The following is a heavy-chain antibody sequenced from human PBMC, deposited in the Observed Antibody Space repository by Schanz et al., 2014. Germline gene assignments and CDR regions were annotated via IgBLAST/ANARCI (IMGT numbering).Heavy chain of an antibody. J-gene: IGHJ4*02. V-gene: IGHV3-23*01. CDR2: INTSGDST. CDR1: GFTFSTYA. Sequence: EVKLLESGGTLVRPGGSLRLSCAASGFTFSTYAMAWVRQAPGKGLEWVSSINTSGDSTYYADSVKGRFTISRDNSRDTVYLQMNSLRADDTAMYYCAKNQYDDVDLSSFYFDFWGQGTLVTVSS. D-gene: IGHD3-10*02. CDR3: AKNQYDDVDLSSFYFDF.